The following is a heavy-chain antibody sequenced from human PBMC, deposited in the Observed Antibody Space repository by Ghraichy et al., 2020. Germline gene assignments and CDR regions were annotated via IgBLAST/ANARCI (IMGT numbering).Heavy chain of an antibody. D-gene: IGHD3-22*01. J-gene: IGHJ4*02. Sequence: GESLNISCAASGFTFSSYWMSWVRQAPGKGLEWVANIKQDGSEKYYVDSVKGRFTISRDNAKNSLYLQMNSLRAEDTAVYYCARDFSAYYYDSSGYRNFDYWGQGTLVTVSS. CDR1: GFTFSSYW. CDR3: ARDFSAYYYDSSGYRNFDY. V-gene: IGHV3-7*01. CDR2: IKQDGSEK.